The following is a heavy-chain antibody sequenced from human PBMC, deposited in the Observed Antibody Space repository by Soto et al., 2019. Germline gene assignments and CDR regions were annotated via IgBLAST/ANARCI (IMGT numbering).Heavy chain of an antibody. D-gene: IGHD1-26*01. J-gene: IGHJ4*02. V-gene: IGHV1-18*01. CDR3: VTGGNNHYFDY. CDR1: GYTFTTYG. CDR2: ISTYNGYS. Sequence: QIQLVQSGAEVRKPGASLKVSCKASGYTFTTYGISWVRQVPGKGLEWVGWISTYNGYSNYGLKFRGRVTLTTDTSTSTAYMEVRSLTSGDTAIYYCVTGGNNHYFDYCGQGTLVTVSS.